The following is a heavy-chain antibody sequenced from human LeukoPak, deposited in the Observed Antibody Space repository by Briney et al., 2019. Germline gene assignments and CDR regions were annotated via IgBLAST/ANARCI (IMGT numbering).Heavy chain of an antibody. V-gene: IGHV3-33*01. Sequence: GGSLRLSCAASGFTFRSYGMHWVRQAPGKGLEWVAVIWYDGSNKYYADSVKGRFTISSDNSKNTLYLQMNSLRAEDTAVYYCGTTSSYGDYPYYFDYWGQGTMVTVSS. CDR2: IWYDGSNK. D-gene: IGHD4-17*01. CDR1: GFTFRSYG. J-gene: IGHJ4*02. CDR3: GTTSSYGDYPYYFDY.